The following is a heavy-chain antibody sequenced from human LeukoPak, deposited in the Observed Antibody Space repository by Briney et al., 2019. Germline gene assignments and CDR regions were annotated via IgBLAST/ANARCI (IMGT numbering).Heavy chain of an antibody. Sequence: GGSLRLSCTASGFTFSSYAMSWVRQAPGKGLEWVSGIGSSGGSTYYVDSVKGRFTVSRDNSKNTLYLQINSLRAEDAAIYYCAKVLRNDQTIDYWGQGTLVTVSS. D-gene: IGHD1-1*01. J-gene: IGHJ4*02. CDR2: IGSSGGST. CDR3: AKVLRNDQTIDY. CDR1: GFTFSSYA. V-gene: IGHV3-23*01.